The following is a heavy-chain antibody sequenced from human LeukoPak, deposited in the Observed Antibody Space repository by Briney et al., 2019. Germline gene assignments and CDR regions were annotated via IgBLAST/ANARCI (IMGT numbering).Heavy chain of an antibody. CDR1: GGSITRYY. D-gene: IGHD3-10*01. J-gene: IGHJ6*03. Sequence: SETLSLTCAVSGGSITRYYLSWIRQPPGKGLEWTGYIYYSGSTSYNPSLKSRVTISVDTSKNQFSLKLSSVTAADTAVYYCASGAYTFYYMDVWGKGTTVTISS. V-gene: IGHV4-59*01. CDR2: IYYSGST. CDR3: ASGAYTFYYMDV.